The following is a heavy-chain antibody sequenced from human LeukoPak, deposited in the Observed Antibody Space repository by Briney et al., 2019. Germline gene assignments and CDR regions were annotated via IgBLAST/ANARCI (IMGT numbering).Heavy chain of an antibody. V-gene: IGHV1-2*02. CDR3: ATVVTPYYYYGMDV. CDR2: INPNSGGT. D-gene: IGHD4-23*01. J-gene: IGHJ6*02. Sequence: ASVKVSCKASGYTFTGYYMHWVRQAPGQGLEWVGWINPNSGGTNYAQKFQGRVTMTRDTSTSTVYMELSSLRSEDTAVYYCATVVTPYYYYGMDVWGQGTTVTVSS. CDR1: GYTFTGYY.